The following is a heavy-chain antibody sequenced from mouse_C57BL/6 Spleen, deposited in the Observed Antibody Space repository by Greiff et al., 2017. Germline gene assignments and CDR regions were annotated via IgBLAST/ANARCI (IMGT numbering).Heavy chain of an antibody. CDR1: GYTFTSYW. CDR2: IDPSDSNT. V-gene: IGHV1-50*01. J-gene: IGHJ2*01. CDR3: ARSGDSSGYVGY. D-gene: IGHD3-2*02. Sequence: VQLQQPGAELVKPGASVKLSCKASGYTFTSYWMQWVKQRPGQGLEWIGEIDPSDSNTNYNQKFKGKATLTVDTSSSTAYMQRSSLTSEDSAVYYCARSGDSSGYVGYWGQGTTLTVSS.